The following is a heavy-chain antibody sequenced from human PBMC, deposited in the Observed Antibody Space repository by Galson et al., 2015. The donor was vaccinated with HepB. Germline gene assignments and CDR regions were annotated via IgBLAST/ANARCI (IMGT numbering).Heavy chain of an antibody. CDR1: GFTFSSYG. V-gene: IGHV3-30*18. CDR3: AKDKRLGYYDSSGPTDY. CDR2: ISYDGSNK. J-gene: IGHJ4*02. D-gene: IGHD3-22*01. Sequence: SLRLSCAASGFTFSSYGMHWVRQAPGKGLEWVAVISYDGSNKYYADSVKGRFTISRDNSKNTLYLQMNSLRAEDTAVYYCAKDKRLGYYDSSGPTDYWGQGTLVTVSS.